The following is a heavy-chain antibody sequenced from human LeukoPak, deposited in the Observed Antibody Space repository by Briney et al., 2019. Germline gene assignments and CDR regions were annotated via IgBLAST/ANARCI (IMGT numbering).Heavy chain of an antibody. CDR2: IYSGGST. CDR1: GFTVSSNY. D-gene: IGHD1-1*01. Sequence: PGGSLRLSCAASGFTVSSNYMSWVRQAPGKGLECVSVIYSGGSTYYADSVKGRFIISRDNSKNTMYLQMNSLRAEDTAVYYCARGGPAGTTGFDYWGQGTLVTVSS. J-gene: IGHJ4*02. V-gene: IGHV3-53*01. CDR3: ARGGPAGTTGFDY.